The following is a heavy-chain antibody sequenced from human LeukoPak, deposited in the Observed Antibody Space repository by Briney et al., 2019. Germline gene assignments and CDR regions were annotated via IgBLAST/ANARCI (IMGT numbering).Heavy chain of an antibody. D-gene: IGHD6-19*01. Sequence: PGRSLKLSCEASGFTFSDYGMHWVRQAPGKGLEWVAVVSADQSHKEYADSVKGRFTISRDNSKNTLYLQMNSLRAEDTAVYYCARGWTGAVAGTIFDYSGQGTLVTVSS. CDR3: ARGWTGAVAGTIFDY. V-gene: IGHV3-30*03. CDR1: GFTFSDYG. J-gene: IGHJ4*02. CDR2: VSADQSHK.